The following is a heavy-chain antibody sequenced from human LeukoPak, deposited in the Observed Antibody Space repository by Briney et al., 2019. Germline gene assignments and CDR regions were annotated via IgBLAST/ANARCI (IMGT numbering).Heavy chain of an antibody. CDR2: ISGSGGNT. CDR3: AKAWPSYFDY. V-gene: IGHV3-23*01. Sequence: PGGSLRLSCAASGFTFSTYGMAWVRQAPGRGLEWVSGISGSGGNTAYADSVKGRFTISRDNSNNTLYLQLNSLRAEDTAVYYCAKAWPSYFDYWGQGTLVTVSS. CDR1: GFTFSTYG. J-gene: IGHJ4*02.